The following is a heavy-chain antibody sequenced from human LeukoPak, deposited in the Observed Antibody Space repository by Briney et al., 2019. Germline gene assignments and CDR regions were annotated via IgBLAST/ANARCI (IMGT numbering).Heavy chain of an antibody. CDR1: GDFFSGYY. J-gene: IGHJ6*03. D-gene: IGHD3-10*01. CDR3: ARVRYGSGYYYYMDV. V-gene: IGHV4-59*01. CDR2: IYYSGST. Sequence: PSETLSLTCAVYGDFFSGYYWSWIRQPPGKGLEWIGYIYYSGSTNYNPSLKSRVTISVDTSKNQFSLKLSSVTAADTAVYYCARVRYGSGYYYYMDVWGKGTTVTISS.